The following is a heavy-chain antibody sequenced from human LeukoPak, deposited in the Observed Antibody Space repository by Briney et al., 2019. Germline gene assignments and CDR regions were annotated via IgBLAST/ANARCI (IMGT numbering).Heavy chain of an antibody. CDR2: ISGTGGST. V-gene: IGHV3-23*01. CDR1: GFTFSSYA. CDR3: VKGDTTMAPDY. Sequence: PGGSLRLSSAGSGFTFSSYAMSWVRQAPGKGLEWVSAISGTGGSTYYADSVKGRFTFYRDNSKNTLYLQMNSLRAEDTAVYYCVKGDTTMAPDYWGQGTLVTVSS. D-gene: IGHD5-18*01. J-gene: IGHJ4*02.